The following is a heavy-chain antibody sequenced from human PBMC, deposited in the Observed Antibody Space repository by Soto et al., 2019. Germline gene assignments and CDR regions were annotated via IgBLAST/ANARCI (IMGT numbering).Heavy chain of an antibody. Sequence: EVQLVESGGGLVQPGGSLRLSCAASGFTFSSYWMHWVRQAPGKGLVWVSRINSDGSSTSYADSVKGRFTISRDNAKNKLYLQRNSRRAEDTAVYYWARRDRGSTRNYYYYGMDVWGQGTTVTVSS. CDR3: ARRDRGSTRNYYYYGMDV. CDR1: GFTFSSYW. J-gene: IGHJ6*02. CDR2: INSDGSST. D-gene: IGHD2-2*01. V-gene: IGHV3-74*01.